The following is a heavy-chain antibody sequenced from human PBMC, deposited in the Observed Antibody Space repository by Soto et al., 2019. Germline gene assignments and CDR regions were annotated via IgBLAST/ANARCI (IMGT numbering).Heavy chain of an antibody. CDR3: ASPNPRTSMLVESDAFDI. Sequence: QVQLVQSGAEVKKPGASVKVSCKASGYTFPSYGLSWVRQAPGQGLEWMGWISAYNGNTNYAQKLQGRVTMTTDTYTSTAYMELRSLRSDDTAVYYCASPNPRTSMLVESDAFDIWGQGTMVTVTS. CDR1: GYTFPSYG. J-gene: IGHJ3*02. CDR2: ISAYNGNT. D-gene: IGHD3-22*01. V-gene: IGHV1-18*01.